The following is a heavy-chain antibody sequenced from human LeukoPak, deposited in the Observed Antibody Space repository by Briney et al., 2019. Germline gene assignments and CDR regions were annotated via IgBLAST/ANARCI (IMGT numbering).Heavy chain of an antibody. V-gene: IGHV4-59*08. CDR1: GGSISSNY. CDR2: IYHGVST. J-gene: IGHJ6*02. Sequence: SETLSLTCTVSGGSISSNYWGWVRQPPRKGLEWIGYIYHGVSTNYNPSLESRVTISVDASKNQFSLKLSSVTAADTAVYYCARGGSSVGAVAGTVLTYYYRGMDVWGQGTTVTVSS. D-gene: IGHD6-19*01. CDR3: ARGGSSVGAVAGTVLTYYYRGMDV.